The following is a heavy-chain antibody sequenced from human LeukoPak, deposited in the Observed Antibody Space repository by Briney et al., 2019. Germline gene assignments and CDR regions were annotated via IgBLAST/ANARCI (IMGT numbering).Heavy chain of an antibody. J-gene: IGHJ4*02. CDR1: GYSISSGYY. Sequence: PSETLSLTCAVSGYSISSGYYWGWIRQPPGKGLEWIGSIYHSGSTYYNPSLKSRVTISVDTSKNQFSLKLSSVTAADTAVYYCARAYKSYYYDSSGYHYYFDYWGQGTLVTVSS. D-gene: IGHD3-22*01. CDR3: ARAYKSYYYDSSGYHYYFDY. V-gene: IGHV4-38-2*01. CDR2: IYHSGST.